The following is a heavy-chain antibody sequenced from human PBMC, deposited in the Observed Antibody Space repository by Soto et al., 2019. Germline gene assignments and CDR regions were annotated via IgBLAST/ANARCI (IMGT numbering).Heavy chain of an antibody. J-gene: IGHJ5*01. V-gene: IGHV5-10-1*01. D-gene: IGHD2-2*01. CDR1: GYTFTTFW. CDR3: ARSYCTTTTCDSWFDY. Sequence: PGESLKISCTGFGYTFTTFWISWVRQMPGKGLEWMGRIDPGDTYATYSPAFQGHVTISADKATSTAYLQWSSLKASDTAMYYCARSYCTTTTCDSWFDYWGQGALVTVSS. CDR2: IDPGDTYA.